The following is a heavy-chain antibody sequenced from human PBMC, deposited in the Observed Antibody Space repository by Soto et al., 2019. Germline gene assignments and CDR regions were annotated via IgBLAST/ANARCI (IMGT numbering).Heavy chain of an antibody. J-gene: IGHJ4*02. CDR3: ARGYGSGWKN. V-gene: IGHV4-34*01. CDR2: INHSGST. CDR1: GESFSGYY. D-gene: IGHD6-19*01. Sequence: SETLSLTCAVYGESFSGYYWSWIRQPPGKGLEWIGEINHSGSTNYNPSLKSRVTISVDTSKNQFSLKLSSVTAADTAVYYCARGYGSGWKNWGQGTLVTVSS.